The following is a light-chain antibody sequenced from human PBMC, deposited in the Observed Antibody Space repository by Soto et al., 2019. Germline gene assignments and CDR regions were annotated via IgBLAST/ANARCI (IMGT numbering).Light chain of an antibody. CDR1: QSLVYSDGNMY. Sequence: DAVLTQSPLSLPVTLGQPASISCRSSQSLVYSDGNMYLNWFHQRPGQSPRRLIYKVSNRESGVPERFIGSGSGTDVTLEISRVDAEDVGVYYCMQGSYWPWTLGQGTKVEIK. V-gene: IGKV2-30*01. CDR3: MQGSYWPWT. CDR2: KVS. J-gene: IGKJ1*01.